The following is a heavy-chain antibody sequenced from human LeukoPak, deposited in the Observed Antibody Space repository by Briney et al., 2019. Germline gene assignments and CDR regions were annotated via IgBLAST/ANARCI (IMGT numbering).Heavy chain of an antibody. D-gene: IGHD3-22*01. J-gene: IGHJ6*02. CDR1: GFTVSNNY. CDR3: AIDLTMIVVPEGMDV. Sequence: PGGSLRLSCAASGFTVSNNYMSWVRQAPGKGLEWVSVIYSGGSTYYADSVKGRFTISRDNSKNTLYLQMNSLRAEDTAVYYCAIDLTMIVVPEGMDVWGQGTTVTVSS. CDR2: IYSGGST. V-gene: IGHV3-66*01.